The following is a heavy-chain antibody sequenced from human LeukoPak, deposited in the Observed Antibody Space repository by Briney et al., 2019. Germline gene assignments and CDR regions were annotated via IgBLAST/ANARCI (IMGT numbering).Heavy chain of an antibody. CDR3: ARIAYSNYHRGLHMDV. Sequence: SSETLSLTCAVSGGSISSGGYSWSWIRQPPGKGLEWIGSIYYSGSTYYNPSLKSRVTISVDTSKNQFSLKLSSVTAADTAVYYCARIAYSNYHRGLHMDVWGKGTTVTVSS. CDR1: GGSISSGGYS. CDR2: IYYSGST. D-gene: IGHD4-11*01. J-gene: IGHJ6*03. V-gene: IGHV4-30-2*03.